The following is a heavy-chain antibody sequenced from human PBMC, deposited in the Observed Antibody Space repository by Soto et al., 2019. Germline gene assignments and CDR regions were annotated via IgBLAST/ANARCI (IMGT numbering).Heavy chain of an antibody. CDR3: ARHKGGYYSGVDV. J-gene: IGHJ6*02. V-gene: IGHV4-39*01. D-gene: IGHD3-16*01. Sequence: PSETLSLTCTVSGGSISSNSYYWAWIRQPPGKGLEWTGNIYYSGTTYYNPSLKSRVTISVDTSKNQFSLKLSSVTAADTAVYYCARHKGGYYSGVDVWGQGTTVTVSS. CDR2: IYYSGTT. CDR1: GGSISSNSYY.